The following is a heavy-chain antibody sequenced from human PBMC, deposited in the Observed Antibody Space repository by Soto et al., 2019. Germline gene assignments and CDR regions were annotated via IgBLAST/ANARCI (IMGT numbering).Heavy chain of an antibody. D-gene: IGHD6-19*01. V-gene: IGHV4-4*07. CDR1: GADINTYS. J-gene: IGHJ6*02. CDR3: ARDREAGYNFYYGMDV. Sequence: SETLSLTCSVSGADINTYSWTWIRQPAGKGLEWIGRVYTSASINYNPSLKGRVTLSVDTSTNQVSLRLASVTAADTAIYYCARDREAGYNFYYGMDVWGQGTTVTVSS. CDR2: VYTSASI.